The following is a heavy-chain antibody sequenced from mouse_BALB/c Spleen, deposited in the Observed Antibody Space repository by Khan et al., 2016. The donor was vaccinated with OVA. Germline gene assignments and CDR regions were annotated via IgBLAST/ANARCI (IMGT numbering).Heavy chain of an antibody. D-gene: IGHD1-1*01. CDR3: ARPSTTEYDYGMDY. CDR2: ISHGGSSA. V-gene: IGHV5-12-2*01. J-gene: IGHJ4*01. CDR1: GFTFSSYT. Sequence: EVKLVESGGGLVQPGGSLKLSCAASGFTFSSYTMSWVRQTPDKRLEWVAFISHGGSSAYYPDTVQGRFTSSRDNAKNTLYLQMSSLKSEDTAMYYCARPSTTEYDYGMDYWGQGTSVTVSS.